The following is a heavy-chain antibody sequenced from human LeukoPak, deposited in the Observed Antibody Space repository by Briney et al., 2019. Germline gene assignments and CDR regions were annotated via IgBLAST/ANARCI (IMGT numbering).Heavy chain of an antibody. V-gene: IGHV3-23*01. CDR1: GFTFSSYA. Sequence: HTGGSLRLSCAASGFTFSSYAMSWVRQAPGKGLEWVSAISGSGGSTYYADSVKGRFTISRDNSKNTLYLQMSSLRAEDTAVYYCAKFVWGLQYGFDPWGQGTLVTVSS. J-gene: IGHJ5*02. CDR3: AKFVWGLQYGFDP. D-gene: IGHD4-11*01. CDR2: ISGSGGST.